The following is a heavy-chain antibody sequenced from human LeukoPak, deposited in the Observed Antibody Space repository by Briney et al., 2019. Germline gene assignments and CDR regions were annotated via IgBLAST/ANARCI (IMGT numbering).Heavy chain of an antibody. CDR3: ARAFEYYDILTGYYSGTEFDY. CDR1: GYTFTAYY. CDR2: INPNIGGA. Sequence: ASVKVSCKASGYTFTAYYIHWLRQAPGQGLEWMGWINPNIGGANYALKFQGRVTMTRDTSISTAYMELSRLRSDDTAVYYCARAFEYYDILTGYYSGTEFDYWGQGTLVTVSS. V-gene: IGHV1-2*02. D-gene: IGHD3-9*01. J-gene: IGHJ4*02.